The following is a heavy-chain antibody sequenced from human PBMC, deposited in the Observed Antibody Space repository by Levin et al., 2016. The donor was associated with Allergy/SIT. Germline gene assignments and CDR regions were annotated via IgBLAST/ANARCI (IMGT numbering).Heavy chain of an antibody. CDR3: AKDLIVGSYYYYGMDV. Sequence: RQAPGKGLEWIGYIYYSGSTNYNPSLKSRVTISVDTSKNQCSLKLSSVTAADTAVYYCAKDLIVGSYYYYGMDVWGQGTTVTVSS. CDR2: IYYSGST. V-gene: IGHV4-59*01. D-gene: IGHD2-21*01. J-gene: IGHJ6*02.